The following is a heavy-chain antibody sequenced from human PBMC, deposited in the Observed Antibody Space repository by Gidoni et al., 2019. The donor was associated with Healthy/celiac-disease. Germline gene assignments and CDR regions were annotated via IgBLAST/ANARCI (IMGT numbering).Heavy chain of an antibody. J-gene: IGHJ5*02. CDR3: ARDGVLGYCSGGSCQAGIDP. V-gene: IGHV1-46*01. Sequence: QVQLVQSGAEVKKPGASVKVSCKASGYTFTSYYMHWVRQAPGQGLEWMGIINPSGGSTSYAQKFQGRVTMTRDTSTSTVYMELSSLRSEDTAVYYCARDGVLGYCSGGSCQAGIDPWGQGTLVTVSS. D-gene: IGHD2-15*01. CDR1: GYTFTSYY. CDR2: INPSGGST.